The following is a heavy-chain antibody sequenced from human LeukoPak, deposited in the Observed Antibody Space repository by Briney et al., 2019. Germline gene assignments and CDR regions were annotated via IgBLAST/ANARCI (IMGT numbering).Heavy chain of an antibody. CDR3: ARESPSGWGAFDI. V-gene: IGHV1-2*02. J-gene: IGHJ3*02. CDR1: GYTFTGYY. Sequence: ASVKVSCKASGYTFTGYYMHWVRQDPGHELEWMGWINPNSGGTNYAQKFQGRVTMTRDTSISTAYMELSRLRSDDTAVYYCARESPSGWGAFDIWGQGTMVTVSS. CDR2: INPNSGGT. D-gene: IGHD3-22*01.